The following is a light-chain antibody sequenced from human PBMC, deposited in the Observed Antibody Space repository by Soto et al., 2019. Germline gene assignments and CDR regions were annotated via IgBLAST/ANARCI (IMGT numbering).Light chain of an antibody. J-gene: IGLJ2*01. V-gene: IGLV3-21*02. CDR3: QVWDSSSDHRRV. Sequence: SYELTQPPSVSVAPGQTARITCGGNNIGSKSVHWYQQKPGQAPVLAVYDDSDRPSGIPERFPGSNAGNTATLTSSRVEAGDEADYYCQVWDSSSDHRRVFGGGTKLTVL. CDR2: DDS. CDR1: NIGSKS.